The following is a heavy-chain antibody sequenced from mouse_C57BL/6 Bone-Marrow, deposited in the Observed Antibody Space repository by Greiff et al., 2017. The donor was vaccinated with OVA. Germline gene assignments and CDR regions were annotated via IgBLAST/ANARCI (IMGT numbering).Heavy chain of an antibody. CDR3: ARADITTAGDFDY. V-gene: IGHV5-4*03. D-gene: IGHD1-1*01. CDR1: GFTFSSYA. Sequence: EVKLVESGGGLVKPGGSLKLSCAASGFTFSSYAMSWVHQTPEKRLEWVATISDGGSYTYYPDNVKGRFTISRDNAKNNLYLQMSHLKSEDTAMYYCARADITTAGDFDYWGQGTTLTVSS. J-gene: IGHJ2*01. CDR2: ISDGGSYT.